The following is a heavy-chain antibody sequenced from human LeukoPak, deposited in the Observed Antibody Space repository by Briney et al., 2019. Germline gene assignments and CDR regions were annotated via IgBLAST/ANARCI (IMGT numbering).Heavy chain of an antibody. Sequence: GESLRLSCSASGFTFSRDAMAGVRQAPGKGLEWVSYISSSGNTIHYADSVKGRFTISRDNAQKSLYLQVSSLRDEDTAVYYCARGRDRGNLDYWGQGTLVTVSS. J-gene: IGHJ4*02. CDR1: GFTFSRDA. V-gene: IGHV3-48*02. D-gene: IGHD3-10*01. CDR2: ISSSGNTI. CDR3: ARGRDRGNLDY.